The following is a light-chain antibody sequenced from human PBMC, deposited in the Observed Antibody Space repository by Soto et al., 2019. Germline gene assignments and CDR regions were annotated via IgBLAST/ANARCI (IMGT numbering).Light chain of an antibody. Sequence: DIQMTQSPSTLSASAGDRVTITCRASQSISSWLAWYQQKPGKAPKLLIYDASTLENGVPSRFSGGGSGTEFTLTISSLQPDDFAAYYCQHYKSSPKTFGQGTEPEIK. CDR3: QHYKSSPKT. V-gene: IGKV1-5*01. J-gene: IGKJ2*01. CDR2: DAS. CDR1: QSISSW.